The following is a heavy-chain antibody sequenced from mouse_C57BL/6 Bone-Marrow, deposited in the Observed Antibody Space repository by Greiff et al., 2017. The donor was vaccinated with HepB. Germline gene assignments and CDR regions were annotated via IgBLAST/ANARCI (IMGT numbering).Heavy chain of an antibody. CDR3: ARGVLSPHDY. Sequence: QVHVKQPGAELVRPGSSVKLSCKASGYTFTSYWMDWVKQRPGQGLEWIGNIYPSDSETHYNQKFKDKATLTVDKSSSTAYMQLSSLTSEDSAVYYCARGVLSPHDYWGQGTTLTVSS. CDR1: GYTFTSYW. CDR2: IYPSDSET. D-gene: IGHD1-1*02. V-gene: IGHV1-61*01. J-gene: IGHJ2*01.